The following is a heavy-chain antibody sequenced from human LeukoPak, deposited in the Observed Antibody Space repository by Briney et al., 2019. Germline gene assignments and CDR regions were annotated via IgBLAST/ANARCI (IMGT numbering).Heavy chain of an antibody. CDR2: IYPGDSDT. CDR1: GYSFTSYW. V-gene: IGHV5-51*01. Sequence: GESLKISCKGSGYSFTSYWIGWVRQMPGKGLEGMGIIYPGDSDTRYSPFFQGQVTISADKSISTAYLQWSSLKASDTAMYYCARHQDSGSYFATTPYYYYGMDVWGQGTTVTVSS. CDR3: ARHQDSGSYFATTPYYYYGMDV. J-gene: IGHJ6*02. D-gene: IGHD1-26*01.